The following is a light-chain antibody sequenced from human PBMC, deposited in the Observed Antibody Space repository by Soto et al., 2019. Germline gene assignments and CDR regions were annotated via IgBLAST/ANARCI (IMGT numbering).Light chain of an antibody. Sequence: QSALTQPASVSGSPGQSITISCTGTSSDVGGYNYVSWYQQHPGKAPKLMIYEVSNRPSGVSNRFSGSKSGNTASLTISGLQAEDEADYYFSSYTSSSTPYFFGTGTKLTVL. V-gene: IGLV2-14*01. CDR3: SSYTSSSTPYF. CDR1: SSDVGGYNY. J-gene: IGLJ1*01. CDR2: EVS.